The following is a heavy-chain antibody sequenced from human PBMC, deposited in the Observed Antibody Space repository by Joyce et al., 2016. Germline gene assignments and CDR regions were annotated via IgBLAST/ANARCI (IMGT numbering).Heavy chain of an antibody. CDR3: EIGGNHIDH. V-gene: IGHV3-30*03. D-gene: IGHD2-15*01. Sequence: QVQVVESGGGVVQPGRSLRLSCAASGFTFSSYGSHWVRQAPGKGLEWVATISFNGTKTYYADSVKGRFTISRENSKNTLYLEMNSLRTEDTAVYYCEIGGNHIDHWGQGTLVTVSS. J-gene: IGHJ4*02. CDR2: ISFNGTKT. CDR1: GFTFSSYG.